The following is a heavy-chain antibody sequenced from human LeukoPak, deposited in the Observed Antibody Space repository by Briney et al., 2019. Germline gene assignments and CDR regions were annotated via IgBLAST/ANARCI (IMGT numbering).Heavy chain of an antibody. D-gene: IGHD2-21*02. J-gene: IGHJ4*02. Sequence: PSETLSLTCAVYGGSFSGYYWSWIRRPPGKGLEWIGEINHSGSTNYNPSLKSRVTISVDTSKNQFSLKLSSVTAADTAVYYCARGNIVVVTAWFDYWGQGTLVTVSS. CDR2: INHSGST. CDR3: ARGNIVVVTAWFDY. V-gene: IGHV4-34*01. CDR1: GGSFSGYY.